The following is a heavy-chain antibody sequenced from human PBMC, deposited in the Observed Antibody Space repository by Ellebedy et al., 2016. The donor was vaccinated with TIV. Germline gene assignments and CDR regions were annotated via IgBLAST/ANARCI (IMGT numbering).Heavy chain of an antibody. Sequence: AASVKVSCKASGYTFTSYGISWVRQDPGQGLEWMGWISAYNGNTNYAQKLQGRVTMTTDTSTSTAYMELRSLRSDDTAVYYCARGTSGSYYDADDAFDIWGQGTMVTVSS. V-gene: IGHV1-18*01. CDR1: GYTFTSYG. D-gene: IGHD1-26*01. CDR2: ISAYNGNT. CDR3: ARGTSGSYYDADDAFDI. J-gene: IGHJ3*02.